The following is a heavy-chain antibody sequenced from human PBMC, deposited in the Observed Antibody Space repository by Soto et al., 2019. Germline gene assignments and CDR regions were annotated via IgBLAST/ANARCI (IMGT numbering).Heavy chain of an antibody. CDR2: ISSSSSYT. V-gene: IGHV3-11*05. D-gene: IGHD6-13*01. CDR1: GFTFSDYY. Sequence: GGSLRVSCAASGFTFSDYYMSWSRQAPGKGLEWVSYISSSSSYTNYADSVKGRFTISRDNAKNSLYLQMNSLRAEDTAVYYCAREAAAGNWFDPWGQGTLVTVSS. CDR3: AREAAAGNWFDP. J-gene: IGHJ5*02.